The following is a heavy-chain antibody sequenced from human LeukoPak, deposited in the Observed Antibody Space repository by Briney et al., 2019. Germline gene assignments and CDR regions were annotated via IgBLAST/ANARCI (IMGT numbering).Heavy chain of an antibody. Sequence: PGGSLRLSCAASGFTFSSYNMNWVRQAPGKGLEWVSSISSSSNYIYYADSVKGRFTISRDNAKNSLYLQMNSLRAEDTAVYYCARGMYYYGSGSSFDNWGQGTLVTVSS. CDR2: ISSSSNYI. J-gene: IGHJ4*02. V-gene: IGHV3-21*01. CDR1: GFTFSSYN. D-gene: IGHD3-10*01. CDR3: ARGMYYYGSGSSFDN.